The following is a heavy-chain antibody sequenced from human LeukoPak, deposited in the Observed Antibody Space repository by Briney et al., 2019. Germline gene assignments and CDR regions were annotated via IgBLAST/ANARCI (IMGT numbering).Heavy chain of an antibody. D-gene: IGHD7-27*01. CDR3: AKLLGKDHYYGMDV. Sequence: ASAKVSCKASGYTFTNYAMNWVRQAPGQGLEWMGWINTNTGNPTYAQGFTGRFVFSLDTSVSTAYLQISSLKGEDTAVYYCAKLLGKDHYYGMDVWGQGTTVTVSS. J-gene: IGHJ6*02. CDR2: INTNTGNP. V-gene: IGHV7-4-1*02. CDR1: GYTFTNYA.